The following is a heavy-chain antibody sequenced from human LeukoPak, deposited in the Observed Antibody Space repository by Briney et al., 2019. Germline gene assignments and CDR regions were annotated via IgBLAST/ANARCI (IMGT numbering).Heavy chain of an antibody. D-gene: IGHD3-22*01. J-gene: IGHJ5*02. CDR3: AGYYYDSSRAFDP. V-gene: IGHV3-20*04. CDR1: GFKFDDYG. Sequence: GGSLRLSCAASGFKFDDYGMSWVRQAPGKGLEWVCDLNWNGAWTGYADSVKGRFTISRDNAKNSLYLQMNSLRAEDTALYYCAGYYYDSSRAFDPWGQGTLVTVSS. CDR2: LNWNGAWT.